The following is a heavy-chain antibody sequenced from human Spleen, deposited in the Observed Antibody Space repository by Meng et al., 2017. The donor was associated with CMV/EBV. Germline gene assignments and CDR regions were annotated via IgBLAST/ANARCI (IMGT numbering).Heavy chain of an antibody. D-gene: IGHD4-17*01. CDR3: AKSSLRYSLDY. CDR2: IRYDGSNK. CDR1: GFTFSSYG. V-gene: IGHV3-30*02. J-gene: IGHJ4*02. Sequence: VQWVEAGGGLVQPGGSLRLSCAASGFTFSSYGMHWVRQAPGKGLEWVAFIRYDGSNKYYADSVKGRFTISRDNSKNTLYLQMNSLRAEDTAVYYCAKSSLRYSLDYWGQGTLVTVSS.